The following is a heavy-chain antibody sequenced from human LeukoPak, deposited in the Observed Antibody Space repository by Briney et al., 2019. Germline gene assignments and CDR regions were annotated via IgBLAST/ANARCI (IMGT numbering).Heavy chain of an antibody. V-gene: IGHV3-23*01. CDR2: ISGSGGST. J-gene: IGHJ5*02. CDR3: AKDLIGDGDYDNWFDP. D-gene: IGHD4-17*01. Sequence: GGSLRLSCAASGFTFSSYAMSWVRQAPGKGLDWVSAISGSGGSTYYADSVKGRFTISRDNSKNTLYLQMNSLRAEDTAVYYCAKDLIGDGDYDNWFDPWGQGTLVTVSS. CDR1: GFTFSSYA.